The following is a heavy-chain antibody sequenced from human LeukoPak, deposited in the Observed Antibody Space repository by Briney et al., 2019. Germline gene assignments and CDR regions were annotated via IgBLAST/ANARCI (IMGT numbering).Heavy chain of an antibody. CDR3: ATSRMVRGVIIDGSLDYYYGIDV. Sequence: PSETLSLTCTVSGGSISSYYWSWIRQPAGKGLEWIGRIYTSGSTNYNPSLKSRVTMSVDTSKNQFSLKLSSVTAADTAVYYCATSRMVRGVIIDGSLDYYYGIDVWGQGTTVTVSS. CDR2: IYTSGST. D-gene: IGHD3-10*01. J-gene: IGHJ6*02. CDR1: GGSISSYY. V-gene: IGHV4-4*07.